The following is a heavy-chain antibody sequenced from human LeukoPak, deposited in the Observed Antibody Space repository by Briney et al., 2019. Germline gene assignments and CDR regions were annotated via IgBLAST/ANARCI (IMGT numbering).Heavy chain of an antibody. V-gene: IGHV3-53*01. CDR2: IDNFGSI. CDR1: DFNINNNY. CDR3: AGGTYYGSGARPGYFDH. Sequence: GGSLRLSCAAPDFNINNNYMNWVRQAPGKGLEWFSLIDNFGSIYYRDSVKGRFTISRDISKSTVYLHMNNLSAEDTAVYYCAGGTYYGSGARPGYFDHWGQGILVTVSS. J-gene: IGHJ4*02. D-gene: IGHD3-10*01.